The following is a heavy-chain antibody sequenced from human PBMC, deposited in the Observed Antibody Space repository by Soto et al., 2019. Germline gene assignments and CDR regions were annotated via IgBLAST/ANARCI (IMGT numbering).Heavy chain of an antibody. V-gene: IGHV3-33*01. J-gene: IGHJ2*01. CDR2: IWYDGSNK. Sequence: QVQLVESGGGVVQPGRSLRLSCAASGFTFSSYGMHWVRQAPGKGLEWVAVIWYDGSNKYYADSVKGRFTISRDNAKNTLYLQMNSVRAADTAVYYCARGPPLDDSSGYYPDWYFDLWCRGTLVTVSS. CDR1: GFTFSSYG. D-gene: IGHD3-22*01. CDR3: ARGPPLDDSSGYYPDWYFDL.